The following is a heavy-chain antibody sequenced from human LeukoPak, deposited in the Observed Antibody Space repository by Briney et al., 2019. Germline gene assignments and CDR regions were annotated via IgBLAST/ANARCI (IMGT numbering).Heavy chain of an antibody. CDR1: GFPFSNVW. Sequence: GGSLRLSCAASGFPFSNVWMSWVRQAPGKGLERVGRIKSKADGGTADYAAPLKGRFTFSRDDSKNTLYLEMKSLKTEDTAVYYCTTDWYYYDSSGYYPIFWGQGTLVTVSS. D-gene: IGHD3-22*01. CDR2: IKSKADGGTA. V-gene: IGHV3-15*01. CDR3: TTDWYYYDSSGYYPIF. J-gene: IGHJ4*02.